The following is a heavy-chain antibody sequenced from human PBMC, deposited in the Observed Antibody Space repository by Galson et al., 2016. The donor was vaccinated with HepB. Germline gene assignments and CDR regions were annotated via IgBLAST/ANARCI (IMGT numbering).Heavy chain of an antibody. CDR3: ARPSGGYDGHGVHH. V-gene: IGHV4-39*01. CDR2: ISSRGMT. CDR1: GASISDFSYY. Sequence: SETLSLTCTVSGASISDFSYYWAWIRQPPGKGLEWIGSISSRGMTSYNPSLKSRVTISVDTSNNQISLKVNSVTAADTAMYYCARPSGGYDGHGVHHWGQGTLVIVSS. J-gene: IGHJ5*02. D-gene: IGHD5-12*01.